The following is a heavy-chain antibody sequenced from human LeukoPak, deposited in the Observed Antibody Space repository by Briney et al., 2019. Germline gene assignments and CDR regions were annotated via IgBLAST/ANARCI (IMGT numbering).Heavy chain of an antibody. Sequence: GGSLRLSCAASGFTFSSYWMHWVRQAPGKGLVWVSRINSDGSSASYADSVKGRFTISRDNAKNTLYLQMNSLRAEDTAVYYCARDRIAAAVFRMDVWGQGTTVTVSS. CDR2: INSDGSSA. V-gene: IGHV3-74*01. CDR3: ARDRIAAAVFRMDV. D-gene: IGHD6-13*01. J-gene: IGHJ6*02. CDR1: GFTFSSYW.